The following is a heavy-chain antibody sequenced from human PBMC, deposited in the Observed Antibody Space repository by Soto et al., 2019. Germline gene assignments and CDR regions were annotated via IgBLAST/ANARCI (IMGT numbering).Heavy chain of an antibody. J-gene: IGHJ4*02. V-gene: IGHV4-59*01. Sequence: PSETLSLTCTISGGSISSYYWNWIRQPPGKGLEWIGYIYNSGSTNYNPSLESRVTISVDTSQNQFSLKLTSVTAADTAFYYCARGPFPSGHDSWGQGTLVTVSS. D-gene: IGHD3-3*01. CDR3: ARGPFPSGHDS. CDR2: IYNSGST. CDR1: GGSISSYY.